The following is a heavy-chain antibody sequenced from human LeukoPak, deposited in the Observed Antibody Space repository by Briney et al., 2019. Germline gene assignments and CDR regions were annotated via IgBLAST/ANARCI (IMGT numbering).Heavy chain of an antibody. CDR2: ISSSSSYI. D-gene: IGHD3-10*01. J-gene: IGHJ4*02. CDR1: GFTFSSYS. CDR3: ARAFGGADQFDY. Sequence: GGSLRLSCAASGFTFSSYSMNWVRQAPGKGLEWVSSISSSSSYIYYADSVKGRFTISRDNAKSSLYLQMNSLRAEDTAVYYCARAFGGADQFDYWGQGTLVTVSS. V-gene: IGHV3-21*01.